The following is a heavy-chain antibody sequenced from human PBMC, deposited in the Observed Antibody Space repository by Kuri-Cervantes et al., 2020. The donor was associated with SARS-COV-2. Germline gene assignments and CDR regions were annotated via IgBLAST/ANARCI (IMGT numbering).Heavy chain of an antibody. J-gene: IGHJ4*02. V-gene: IGHV4-61*01. CDR1: GYSISSGYY. D-gene: IGHD3-3*01. Sequence: GSLRLSCTVSGYSISSGYYWGWIRQPPGKGLEWIGYIYYSGSTNYNPSLKSRVTISVDTSKNQFSLKLSSVTAADTAVYYCARMYYDFWSGYYKYYFDYWGQGTLVTVSS. CDR3: ARMYYDFWSGYYKYYFDY. CDR2: IYYSGST.